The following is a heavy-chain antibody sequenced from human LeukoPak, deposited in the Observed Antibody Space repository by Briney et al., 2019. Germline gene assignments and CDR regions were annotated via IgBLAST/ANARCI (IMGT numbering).Heavy chain of an antibody. CDR1: GFTFSSYA. V-gene: IGHV3-23*01. CDR2: ISGSGGST. Sequence: PGESLRLSCAASGFTFSSYAMSWVRQAPGKGLEWVSAISGSGGSTYYADSVKGRFTISRDNSKNTLYLQMNSLRAEDTAVYYCAKAMIMITFGGPRPGDYFDYWGQGTLVTVSS. CDR3: AKAMIMITFGGPRPGDYFDY. D-gene: IGHD3-16*01. J-gene: IGHJ4*02.